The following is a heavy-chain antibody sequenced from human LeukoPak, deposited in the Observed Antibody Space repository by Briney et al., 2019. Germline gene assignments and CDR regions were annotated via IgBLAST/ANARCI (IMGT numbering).Heavy chain of an antibody. V-gene: IGHV1-2*05. J-gene: IGHJ5*02. CDR3: AREVGYSTSWYGRFDP. CDR1: GYTFTGYY. Sequence: ASVKVSCKASGYTFTGYYIHWVRQAPGQGLEWLGRISPNSGVPNYAQKLQGRVTMTRDTSVNTVYMELSGLKSDDTGAYYCAREVGYSTSWYGRFDPWGQGTVVTVSS. D-gene: IGHD6-13*01. CDR2: ISPNSGVP.